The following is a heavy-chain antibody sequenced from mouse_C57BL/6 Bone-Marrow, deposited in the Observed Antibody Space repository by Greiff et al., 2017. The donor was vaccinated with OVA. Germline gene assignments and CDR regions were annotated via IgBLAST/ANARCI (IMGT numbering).Heavy chain of an antibody. CDR2: IDPENGDT. D-gene: IGHD1-1*01. V-gene: IGHV14-4*01. CDR3: YGYYYGSSFLFAY. Sequence: EVKLVESGAELVRPGASVKLSCTASGFNIKDDYMHWVKQRPEQGLEWIGWIDPENGDTEYASKFQGKATITADTSSNTAYLQLSSLTSEDTAVYYCYGYYYGSSFLFAYWGQGTLVTVSA. CDR1: GFNIKDDY. J-gene: IGHJ3*01.